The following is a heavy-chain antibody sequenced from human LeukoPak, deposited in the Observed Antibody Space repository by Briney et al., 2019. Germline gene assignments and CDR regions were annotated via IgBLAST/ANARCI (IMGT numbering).Heavy chain of an antibody. J-gene: IGHJ4*02. CDR3: ARTITGEFDY. Sequence: PGGSLRLSCAASGITFSSYAMSWVRQAPGKGLEWVSFISGSGGTTYYADSVKGRFTISRDNSRNTLYLQMNSLRAEDTAVYYCARTITGEFDYWGQGTLVTVSS. CDR1: GITFSSYA. D-gene: IGHD7-27*01. CDR2: ISGSGGTT. V-gene: IGHV3-23*01.